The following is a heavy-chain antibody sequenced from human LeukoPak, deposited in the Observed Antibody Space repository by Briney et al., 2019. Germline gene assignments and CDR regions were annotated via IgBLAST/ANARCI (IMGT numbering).Heavy chain of an antibody. CDR2: INRSGSSI. CDR3: ARTRRSRVWYHQGPPDY. D-gene: IGHD6-19*01. J-gene: IGHJ4*02. Sequence: PGGSLRLSCAASGFTFSDYYMSWIRQTPGKGLEWVSYINRSGSSIHYADSVKGRFTISRDNAKNSLFLQMKSLRAEDTAVYYCARTRRSRVWYHQGPPDYWGQGTLVTVSS. V-gene: IGHV3-11*04. CDR1: GFTFSDYY.